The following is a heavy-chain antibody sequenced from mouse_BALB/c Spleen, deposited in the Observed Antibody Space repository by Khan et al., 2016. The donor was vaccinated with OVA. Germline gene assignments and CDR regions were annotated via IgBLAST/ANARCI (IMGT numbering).Heavy chain of an antibody. CDR1: GFTFSNYW. CDR2: ISLKSDDYVT. Sequence: EVKLEESGGGLVQPGGSMKLSCVASGFTFSNYWMNWVRQSPEKGLEWVADISLKSDDYVTHYAVSVKGRFTISSDDTKSSVYLQMNNLRAENTGNYYCWILLWGQGTTLTVSS. V-gene: IGHV6-6*02. J-gene: IGHJ2*01. CDR3: WILL.